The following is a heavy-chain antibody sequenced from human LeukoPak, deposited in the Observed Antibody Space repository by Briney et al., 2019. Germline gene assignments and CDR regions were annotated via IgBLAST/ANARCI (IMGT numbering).Heavy chain of an antibody. J-gene: IGHJ3*02. Sequence: SETLSLTCTVSGGSISSYYWSWIRQLPGKGLEWIGYIYYSGSTNYNPSLKSRVTISVDTSKNQFSLKLSSVTAADTAVYYCAGGQAGRDAFDIWGQGTMVTVSS. CDR3: AGGQAGRDAFDI. CDR2: IYYSGST. V-gene: IGHV4-59*01. CDR1: GGSISSYY. D-gene: IGHD6-19*01.